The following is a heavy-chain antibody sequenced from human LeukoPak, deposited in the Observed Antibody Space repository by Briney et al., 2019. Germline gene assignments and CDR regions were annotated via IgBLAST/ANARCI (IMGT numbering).Heavy chain of an antibody. Sequence: TETLSLTCAVSGYSISSGYYWGWIRQPPGKGLEWIGSIYHSGSTYYNPSLKSRVTISVDTSKNQFSLKLSSVTAADTAVYYCARVRRSQTAEDYWGQGTLVTVSS. D-gene: IGHD1-14*01. J-gene: IGHJ4*02. CDR2: IYHSGST. CDR3: ARVRRSQTAEDY. V-gene: IGHV4-38-2*01. CDR1: GYSISSGYY.